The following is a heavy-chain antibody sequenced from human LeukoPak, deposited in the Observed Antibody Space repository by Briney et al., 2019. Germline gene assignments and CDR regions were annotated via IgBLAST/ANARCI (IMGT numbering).Heavy chain of an antibody. CDR3: AKWPVWGIAVTGRTFDY. CDR2: ISGSGGTT. V-gene: IGHV3-23*01. CDR1: GFTFNNYA. Sequence: GGSLRLSCAASGFTFNNYAMTWVRQAPGKGLEWVSAISGSGGTTFYADSVKGRFTISRDNSKRTLFLQMNSLRAEDTAVYYCAKWPVWGIAVTGRTFDYWGQGTLVTVSS. J-gene: IGHJ4*02. D-gene: IGHD6-19*01.